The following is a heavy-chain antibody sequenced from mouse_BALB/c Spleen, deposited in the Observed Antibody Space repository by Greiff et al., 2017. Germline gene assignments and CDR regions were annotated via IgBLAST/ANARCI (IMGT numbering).Heavy chain of an antibody. CDR2: ILPGSGST. CDR1: GYTFSSYW. CDR3: TRGGIYYGNYGSMDY. Sequence: VQLQQSGAELMKPGASVKISCKATGYTFSSYWIEWVKQRPGHGLEWIGEILPGSGSTNYNEKFKGKATFTADTSSNTAYMQLSSLTSEDSAVYYCTRGGIYYGNYGSMDYWGQGTSGTVSS. D-gene: IGHD2-1*01. V-gene: IGHV1-9*01. J-gene: IGHJ4*01.